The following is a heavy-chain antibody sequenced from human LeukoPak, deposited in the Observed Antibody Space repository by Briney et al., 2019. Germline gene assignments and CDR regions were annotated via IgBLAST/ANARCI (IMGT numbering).Heavy chain of an antibody. J-gene: IGHJ6*03. Sequence: GGSLRLSCAASGFTFDDYTMHWVRQAPGKGLEWVSLISWDGGSTYYADSVKGRFTISRDNSKNSLYLQMNSLRTEDTALYYCAKGDRSGYGLNYYYYYYYMDVWGKGTTVTVSS. CDR2: ISWDGGST. D-gene: IGHD5-12*01. CDR3: AKGDRSGYGLNYYYYYYYMDV. CDR1: GFTFDDYT. V-gene: IGHV3-43*01.